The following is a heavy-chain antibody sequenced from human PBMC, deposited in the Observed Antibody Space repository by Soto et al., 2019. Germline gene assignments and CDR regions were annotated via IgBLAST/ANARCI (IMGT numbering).Heavy chain of an antibody. D-gene: IGHD5-18*01. J-gene: IGHJ6*02. CDR2: IWYDGSNK. CDR3: ARDGRDTAMVNYGMDV. V-gene: IGHV3-33*01. CDR1: GFTFSSYG. Sequence: SLRLSCAASGFTFSSYGMHWVRQAPGKGLEWVAVIWYDGSNKYYADSVKGRFTISRDNSKNTLYLQMNSLRAEDTAVYYCARDGRDTAMVNYGMDVWGQGTTVTVSS.